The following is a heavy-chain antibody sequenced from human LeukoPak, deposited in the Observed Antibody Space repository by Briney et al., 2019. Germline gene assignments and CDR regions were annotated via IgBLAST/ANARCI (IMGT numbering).Heavy chain of an antibody. V-gene: IGHV3-30*19. D-gene: IGHD5-18*01. J-gene: IGHJ4*02. CDR2: IWYDGSNK. CDR3: ARAIQLWSPFDY. Sequence: GGSLRLSCAASGFTFSSYGMHWVRQAPGKGLEWVAVIWYDGSNKYYADSVEGRFTISRDNFKNTLYLQMNSLRAEDTAAYYCARAIQLWSPFDYWGQGTLVTVSS. CDR1: GFTFSSYG.